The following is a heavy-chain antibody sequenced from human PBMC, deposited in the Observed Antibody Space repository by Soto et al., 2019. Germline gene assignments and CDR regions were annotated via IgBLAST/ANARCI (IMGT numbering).Heavy chain of an antibody. Sequence: QITLKESGPTLVKPTQPLTLTCTFSGFSLSTPTVGVGWIRQPPGKALEWLALIYWDDDKRYSPSLKTRLTISKDPSTHQVVLTMTNMDPVDTATYYCAHTLYNCSGASCYSSLDYWGQGTLVTVSS. D-gene: IGHD2-15*01. CDR3: AHTLYNCSGASCYSSLDY. CDR2: IYWDDDK. CDR1: GFSLSTPTVG. V-gene: IGHV2-5*02. J-gene: IGHJ4*02.